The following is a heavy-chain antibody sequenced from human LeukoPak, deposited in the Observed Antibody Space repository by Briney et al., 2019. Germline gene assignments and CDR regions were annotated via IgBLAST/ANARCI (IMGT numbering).Heavy chain of an antibody. D-gene: IGHD6-13*01. J-gene: IGHJ5*02. CDR3: ASKDSSSWSNCFDP. V-gene: IGHV3-48*04. CDR1: GFNFSSYS. Sequence: PGGSLRLSCAASGFNFSSYSMNWVRQAPGKGLEWVSYISSSSSTIYYADSVKGRFTISRDNAKNSLYLQMNSLRADDTAVYYCASKDSSSWSNCFDPWGQGTLVTVSS. CDR2: ISSSSSTI.